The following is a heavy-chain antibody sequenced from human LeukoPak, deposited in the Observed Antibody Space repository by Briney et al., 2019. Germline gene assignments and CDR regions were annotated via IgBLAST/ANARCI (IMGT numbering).Heavy chain of an antibody. CDR3: ARDHDSWRSDY. CDR1: GGSISSYY. Sequence: PSGTLSLTCTVSGGSISSYYWSWIQQPAGKGLEWIGRIYTSGSSNYNPSLKSRVTMSVDTSKNQFSLKLSSVTAADTAAYYCARDHDSWRSDYWGQGTLVTVSS. CDR2: IYTSGSS. V-gene: IGHV4-4*07. J-gene: IGHJ4*02. D-gene: IGHD6-13*01.